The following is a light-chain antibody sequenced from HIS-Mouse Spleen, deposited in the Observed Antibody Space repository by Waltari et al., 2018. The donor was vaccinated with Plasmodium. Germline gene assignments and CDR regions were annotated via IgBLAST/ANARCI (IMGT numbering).Light chain of an antibody. Sequence: SSELPQAHAVFVVLGSTVRITCRGASLSSYYSCWYHQKPGQAPVLVIYGKNNRPSGIPDRFSGSSSGNTASLTITGAQAEDEADYYCNSRDSSGNHPHVVFGGGTKLTVL. J-gene: IGLJ2*01. CDR2: GKN. V-gene: IGLV3-19*01. CDR3: NSRDSSGNHPHVV. CDR1: SLSSYY.